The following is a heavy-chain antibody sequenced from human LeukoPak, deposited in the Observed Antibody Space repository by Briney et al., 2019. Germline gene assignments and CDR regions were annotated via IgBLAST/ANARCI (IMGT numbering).Heavy chain of an antibody. CDR3: ARAEDIVVVVAAGGVDY. V-gene: IGHV3-21*01. D-gene: IGHD2-15*01. CDR2: ISSSSSYI. J-gene: IGHJ4*02. CDR1: GFTFSSYS. Sequence: GGSLRLSCAASGFTFSSYSMNWVRQAPGKGLKWVSSISSSSSYIYYADSVKGRFTISRDNAKNSLYLQMNSLRAEDTAVYYCARAEDIVVVVAAGGVDYWGQGTLVTVSS.